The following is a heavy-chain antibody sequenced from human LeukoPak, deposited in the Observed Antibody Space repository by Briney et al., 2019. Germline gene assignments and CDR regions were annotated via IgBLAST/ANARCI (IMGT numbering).Heavy chain of an antibody. D-gene: IGHD5-18*01. CDR2: INHRGGT. CDR1: GRSLSGYY. V-gene: IGHV4-34*01. Sequence: SETLSLTCAVYGRSLSGYYWSWIRQPPGGGREWIGEINHRGGTNYNRRLKSRVTISVDTSKNHLSMKLRSVTAADTAVYYCASRGPIQLWSRALYYFDCWGKGTLVTVSS. J-gene: IGHJ4*02. CDR3: ASRGPIQLWSRALYYFDC.